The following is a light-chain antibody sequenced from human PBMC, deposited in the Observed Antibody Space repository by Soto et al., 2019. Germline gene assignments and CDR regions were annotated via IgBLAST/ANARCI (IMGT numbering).Light chain of an antibody. CDR2: ENN. CDR3: GTWASSLSAVV. CDR1: SSNIGKNY. J-gene: IGLJ2*01. V-gene: IGLV1-51*02. Sequence: QSVLTQPPSVSAAPGQKVTISCSGSSSNIGKNYVSWYQQLPGTAPKLLIYENNKRPSGIPDRFSGSKSGTSATLGITGLQTGDEADYYCGTWASSLSAVVFGGGTKLTVL.